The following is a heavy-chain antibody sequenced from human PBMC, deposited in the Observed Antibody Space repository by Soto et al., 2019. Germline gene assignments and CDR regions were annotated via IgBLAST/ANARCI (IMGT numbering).Heavy chain of an antibody. CDR2: ISYDGSNK. D-gene: IGHD6-19*01. J-gene: IGHJ4*02. CDR3: AKAGYSSGWIFDY. Sequence: GGSLRLSCAASGFTFSSYGMHWVRQAPGKGLEWVAVISYDGSNKYYADSVKGRFTISRDNSKNTLYLQMNSLRAEDTAVYYCAKAGYSSGWIFDYWGQGTLVTVSS. V-gene: IGHV3-30*18. CDR1: GFTFSSYG.